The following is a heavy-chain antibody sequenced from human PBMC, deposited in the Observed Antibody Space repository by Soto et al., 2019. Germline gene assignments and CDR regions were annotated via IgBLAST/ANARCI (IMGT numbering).Heavy chain of an antibody. CDR2: IYYSGST. V-gene: IGHV4-59*08. D-gene: IGHD2-21*02. CDR1: GGSISSYY. Sequence: SETLSLTCTASGGSISSYYWSWIRQPPGKGLEWIGYIYYSGSTNYNPSLKSRVTISVDTSKNQFSLKLSSVTAADTAVYYCARRASFVTTYYMDVWGKGTTVTVSS. CDR3: ARRASFVTTYYMDV. J-gene: IGHJ6*03.